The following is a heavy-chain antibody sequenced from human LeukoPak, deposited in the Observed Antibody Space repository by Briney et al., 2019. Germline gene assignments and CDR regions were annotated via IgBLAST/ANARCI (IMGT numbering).Heavy chain of an antibody. CDR1: GFTLSSYA. CDR3: AKSLSNTPQFLDY. D-gene: IGHD2/OR15-2a*01. J-gene: IGHJ4*02. V-gene: IGHV3-23*01. Sequence: GGSLRLSCAASGFTLSSYAMSWVRQAPGKGLEWVSAISGSGGSTYYADSVKGRFTISRDNSKNTLYLQMNSLRAEDTAVYYCAKSLSNTPQFLDYWGQGTLVTVSS. CDR2: ISGSGGST.